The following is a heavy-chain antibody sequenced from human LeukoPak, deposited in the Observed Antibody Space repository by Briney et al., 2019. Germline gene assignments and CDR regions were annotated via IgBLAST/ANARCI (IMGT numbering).Heavy chain of an antibody. CDR2: TNADGSST. V-gene: IGHV3-74*01. Sequence: PGGSLRLSCAASGFTFSTYWMHWVRQAPGKGLVWVSRTNADGSSTSYADSVKGRFTISRDNAKNSLYLQMNSLRAEDTAVYYCASDRSLIASLYYFDNWGQGTLVTVSS. J-gene: IGHJ4*02. CDR1: GFTFSTYW. CDR3: ASDRSLIASLYYFDN. D-gene: IGHD3-22*01.